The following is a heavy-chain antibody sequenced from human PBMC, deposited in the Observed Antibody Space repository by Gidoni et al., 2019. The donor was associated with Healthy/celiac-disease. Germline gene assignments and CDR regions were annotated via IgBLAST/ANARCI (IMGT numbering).Heavy chain of an antibody. CDR2: LKRKTDGGTT. CDR3: TTGDYGDYGGVDY. V-gene: IGHV3-15*01. J-gene: IGHJ4*02. D-gene: IGHD4-17*01. Sequence: RLKRKTDGGTTDYAAPVKGRFTISRDDSKNTLYLQMNSLKTEDTAVYYCTTGDYGDYGGVDYWGQGTLVTVSS.